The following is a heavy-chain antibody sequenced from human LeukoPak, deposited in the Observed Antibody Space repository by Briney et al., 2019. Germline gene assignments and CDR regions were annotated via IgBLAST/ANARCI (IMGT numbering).Heavy chain of an antibody. CDR2: IYYTGT. Sequence: SETLSLTCTVSGGSVTDYYWSWIRQSPGKGLEWIGYIYYTGTSYNPSLKSRVTISADTSKNQFSLKLSSVTAADTAVYYCARERYSSGWDWGQGTLVTVSS. CDR1: GGSVTDYY. V-gene: IGHV4-59*02. CDR3: ARERYSSGWD. J-gene: IGHJ4*02. D-gene: IGHD6-19*01.